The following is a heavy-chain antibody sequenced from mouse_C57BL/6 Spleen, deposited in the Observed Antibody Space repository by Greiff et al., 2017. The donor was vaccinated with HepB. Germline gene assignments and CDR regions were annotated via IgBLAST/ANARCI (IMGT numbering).Heavy chain of an antibody. CDR2: INPNNGGT. CDR1: GYTFTDYY. D-gene: IGHD4-1*01. CDR3: ARRGTVFDY. Sequence: EVQLQQSGPELVKPGASVKISCKASGYTFTDYYMNWVKQSHGKSLEWIGDINPNNGGTSYNQKFKGKATLTVDKSSSTAYMELRSLTSEDSAVYYCARRGTVFDYWGQGTTLTVSS. V-gene: IGHV1-26*01. J-gene: IGHJ2*01.